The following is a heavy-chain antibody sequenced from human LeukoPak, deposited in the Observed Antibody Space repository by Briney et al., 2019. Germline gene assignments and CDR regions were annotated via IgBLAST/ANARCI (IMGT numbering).Heavy chain of an antibody. V-gene: IGHV3-7*04. D-gene: IGHD4-11*01. J-gene: IGHJ3*02. CDR1: GFTFSNYW. CDR2: IRQDGNKE. Sequence: GGSLRLSCAASGFTFSNYWMTWVRQAPGKGLEWVANIRQDGNKEYYVDSVKGRFTISRDNAKNSLYLQMDSLRAEDTAVYYCARVPNDYTISGVFDIWGQGTMVTVSS. CDR3: ARVPNDYTISGVFDI.